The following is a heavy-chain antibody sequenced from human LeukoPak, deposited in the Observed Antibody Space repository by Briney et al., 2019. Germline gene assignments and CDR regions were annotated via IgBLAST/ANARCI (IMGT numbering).Heavy chain of an antibody. CDR2: INHRGNI. CDR1: GDSVSSSNW. J-gene: IGHJ4*02. V-gene: IGHV4-4*02. CDR3: ARDRVASPWYYFDS. Sequence: PSGTLSLTCAVSGDSVSSSNWWSWVRQPPGKGLEWLGEINHRGNIDYNPSFKSRITISIDKSKNQFSLKLSSVTAADTAVYYCARDRVASPWYYFDSWGQGTLVTVSS. D-gene: IGHD3-3*02.